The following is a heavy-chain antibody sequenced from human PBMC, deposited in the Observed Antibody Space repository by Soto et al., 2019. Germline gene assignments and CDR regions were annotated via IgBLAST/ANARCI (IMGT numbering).Heavy chain of an antibody. CDR2: IWYDGSNK. D-gene: IGHD4-17*01. Sequence: QVQLVESGGGVVQPGRSLRLSCAASGFTFSSYGMHWVRQAPGKGLEWVAVIWYDGSNKYYADSVKGRFTISRDNSKNTLYLQVNSLRAEDTAVYYCARDVGTTVVTPLDYWGQGTLVTVSS. CDR3: ARDVGTTVVTPLDY. V-gene: IGHV3-33*01. J-gene: IGHJ4*02. CDR1: GFTFSSYG.